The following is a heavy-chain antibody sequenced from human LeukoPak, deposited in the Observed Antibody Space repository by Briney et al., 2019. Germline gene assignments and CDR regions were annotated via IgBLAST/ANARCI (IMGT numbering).Heavy chain of an antibody. CDR2: INPNSGGT. CDR1: GYTFTGYY. V-gene: IGHV1-2*02. J-gene: IGHJ1*01. D-gene: IGHD3-22*01. Sequence: GASVKVSCKASGYTFTGYYMHWVRQAPGQGLEWMGWINPNSGGTNYAQKFQGRVTMTRDTCISTAYMELSRLRSDDTAVYYCALPGQYYYDSSEAEYFQHWGQGTLVTVSS. CDR3: ALPGQYYYDSSEAEYFQH.